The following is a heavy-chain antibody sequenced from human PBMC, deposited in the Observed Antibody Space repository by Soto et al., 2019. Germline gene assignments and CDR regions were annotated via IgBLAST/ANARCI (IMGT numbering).Heavy chain of an antibody. V-gene: IGHV1-2*02. CDR1: GYTFTGYY. D-gene: IGHD6-25*01. CDR3: ARDPGFYGLDV. Sequence: ASVKVSCKASGYTFTGYYIQWVRQAPGQGLEWMGWINSNSGGTNYAQKFQGRVTMTRDTSISTVYMELSRLGSDDTAVYYCARDPGFYGLDVWGQGTTVTVSS. J-gene: IGHJ6*02. CDR2: INSNSGGT.